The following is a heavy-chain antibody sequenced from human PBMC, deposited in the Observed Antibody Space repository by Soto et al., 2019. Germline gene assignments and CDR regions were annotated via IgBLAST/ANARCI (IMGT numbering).Heavy chain of an antibody. CDR2: ICYSGST. J-gene: IGHJ4*02. CDR3: ARDGPNYGGYVMDY. D-gene: IGHD4-17*01. V-gene: IGHV4-30-4*01. Sequence: SETRSPTCTLAARSISSVAYYWSWIRQPPGKGLEWIGYICYSGSTYYNPSLKSRVTISVDTSKNQFSLKLSSVMAADTAVYYCARDGPNYGGYVMDYWGQGALVTVSS. CDR1: ARSISSVAYY.